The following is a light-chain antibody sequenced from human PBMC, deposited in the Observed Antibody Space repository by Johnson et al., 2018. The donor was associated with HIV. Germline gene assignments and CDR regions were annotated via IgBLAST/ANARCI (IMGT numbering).Light chain of an antibody. Sequence: QSVLTQPPSVSAAPGQKVTISCSGSSSNIGNNYVSWYQQLPGTAPKLLIYENNKRPSGIPDRFSGSKSGTSATLVITGLQTGAEADYYCGTLDSSLSAGVFGTGTKVTVL. CDR2: ENN. V-gene: IGLV1-51*01. CDR3: GTLDSSLSAGV. CDR1: SSNIGNNY. J-gene: IGLJ1*01.